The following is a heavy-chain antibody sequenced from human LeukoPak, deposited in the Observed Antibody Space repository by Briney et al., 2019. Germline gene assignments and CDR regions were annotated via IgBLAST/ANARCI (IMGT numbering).Heavy chain of an antibody. V-gene: IGHV3-13*01. CDR1: GFTFSSYD. J-gene: IGHJ3*02. CDR2: IGTAGDT. D-gene: IGHD3-9*01. Sequence: PGGSLRLSCAASGFTFSSYDMHWVRQATGKGLEWVSAIGTAGDTYYPGSVKGRFTISRENAKNSLYLQMNSLRAGDTAVYYCARGRYFDWLSAMNDAFDIWGQGTMVTVSS. CDR3: ARGRYFDWLSAMNDAFDI.